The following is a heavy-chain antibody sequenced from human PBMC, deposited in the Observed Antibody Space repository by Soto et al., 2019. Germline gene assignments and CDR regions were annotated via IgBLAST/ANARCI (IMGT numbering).Heavy chain of an antibody. D-gene: IGHD3-10*01. CDR1: GFTVSSNY. CDR3: ARDQKPYYYAQEAVQGDY. Sequence: GGSLRLSCAASGFTVSSNYMSWVRQAPGKGLEWVSVIYSGGSTYYADSVKGRFTTSRDNSKNTLYLQMNSLRAEDTAVYYCARDQKPYYYAQEAVQGDYWGQGTLVTVSS. J-gene: IGHJ4*02. V-gene: IGHV3-53*01. CDR2: IYSGGST.